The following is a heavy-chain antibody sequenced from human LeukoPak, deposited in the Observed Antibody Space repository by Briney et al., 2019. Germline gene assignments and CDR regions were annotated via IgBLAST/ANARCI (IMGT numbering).Heavy chain of an antibody. CDR1: GYIFTRYG. V-gene: IGHV1-18*04. CDR2: ISAHYGNT. CDR3: ARDFFHGHCSGLSCFLLDY. D-gene: IGHD2-15*01. J-gene: IGHJ4*02. Sequence: GASVKVSCKDSGYIFTRYGISWVRQAPGQGLEWMGWISAHYGNTNYAQKFQDRVTMTTDTSTNTAYMELRSLRPDDTAVYYCARDFFHGHCSGLSCFLLDYWGQGSLVTVSS.